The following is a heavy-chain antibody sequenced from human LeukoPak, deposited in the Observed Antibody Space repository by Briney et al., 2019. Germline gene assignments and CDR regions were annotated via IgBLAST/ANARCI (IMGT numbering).Heavy chain of an antibody. D-gene: IGHD3-10*01. V-gene: IGHV1-18*01. J-gene: IGHJ5*02. CDR3: ARDYYGSGSYRLGNWFDP. Sequence: GASVKVSCKASGGTFSSYAISWVRQAPGQGLEWMGWISAYNGNTNYAQKLQGRVTMTTDTSTSTAYMELRSLRSDDTAVYYCARDYYGSGSYRLGNWFDPWGQGTLVTVSS. CDR2: ISAYNGNT. CDR1: GGTFSSYA.